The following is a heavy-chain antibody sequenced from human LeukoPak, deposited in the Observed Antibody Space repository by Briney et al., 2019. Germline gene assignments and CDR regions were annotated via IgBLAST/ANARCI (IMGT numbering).Heavy chain of an antibody. Sequence: ASVKVSCKASGYTFTNYVISWVRQAPGQGLEWMGCIGPSNSNTTYAQNLQGRLTLTTDTSTSTASMELGSLTSDDTAVYYCARLTIFGVADLGGDYWGQGTLVTVSS. CDR3: ARLTIFGVADLGGDY. CDR1: GYTFTNYV. V-gene: IGHV1-18*01. D-gene: IGHD3-3*01. J-gene: IGHJ4*02. CDR2: IGPSNSNT.